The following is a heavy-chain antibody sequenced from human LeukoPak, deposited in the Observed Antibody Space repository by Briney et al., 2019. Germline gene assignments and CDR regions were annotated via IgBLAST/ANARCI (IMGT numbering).Heavy chain of an antibody. Sequence: PGGSLRLSCAASGFTFSSYTMNWVRQAPGEGLEGVSSITSIRRYIYYAHSVQGRFTISRAKDKNSLYLKMNSLRAAATAVYSCARHVVAVGFDYWGQGPLVTVSS. CDR3: ARHVVAVGFDY. D-gene: IGHD3-22*01. CDR2: ITSIRRYI. V-gene: IGHV3-21*01. CDR1: GFTFSSYT. J-gene: IGHJ4*02.